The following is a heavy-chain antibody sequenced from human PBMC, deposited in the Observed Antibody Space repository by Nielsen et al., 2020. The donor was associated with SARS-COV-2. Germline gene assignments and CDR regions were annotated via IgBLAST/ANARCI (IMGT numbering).Heavy chain of an antibody. V-gene: IGHV4-39*02. CDR1: GGSISSSSYY. CDR2: ISYRGST. Sequence: SETLSLTCSVSGGSISSSSYYWGWIRQPPGKGLEWIGSISYRGSTYFNPSLKSRVTMSVDTSKNQFSFRLSSVTAADTAVYYCARGRWGPSRLLKYYFYAMDVWGEGTTVTVSS. D-gene: IGHD7-27*01. J-gene: IGHJ6*02. CDR3: ARGRWGPSRLLKYYFYAMDV.